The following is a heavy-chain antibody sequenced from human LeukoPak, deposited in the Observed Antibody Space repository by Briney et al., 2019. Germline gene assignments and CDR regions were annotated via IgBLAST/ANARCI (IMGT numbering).Heavy chain of an antibody. CDR2: IYHSGSA. Sequence: PSETLSLTCSVSDYSISSGYYWGWIRQPPGKGLEWIGSMEWIGSIYHSGSAYYNPSLKSRVTISVDTSKNQFSLKLSSVTAADTAVYYCARGHGLRVVAATRNWFDPWGQGTLVTVSS. D-gene: IGHD2-15*01. CDR1: DYSISSGYY. V-gene: IGHV4-38-2*02. J-gene: IGHJ5*02. CDR3: ARGHGLRVVAATRNWFDP.